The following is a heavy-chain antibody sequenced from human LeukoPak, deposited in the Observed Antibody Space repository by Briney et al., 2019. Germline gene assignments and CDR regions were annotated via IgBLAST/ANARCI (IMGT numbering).Heavy chain of an antibody. CDR3: ARGAGWYES. CDR1: GDSISLDY. D-gene: IGHD6-13*01. Sequence: KTSETLSLTCTVPGDSISLDYWSWLRQPPGKGLEWIANVYYTGKTNYNPSLKSRVTISLDTSKSQFSLKLTSVTAADTAVYYCARGAGWYESWGQGTLVTVYS. CDR2: VYYTGKT. V-gene: IGHV4-59*01. J-gene: IGHJ5*01.